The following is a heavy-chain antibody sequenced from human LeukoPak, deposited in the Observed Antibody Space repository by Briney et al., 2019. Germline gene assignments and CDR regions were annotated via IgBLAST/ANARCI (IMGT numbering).Heavy chain of an antibody. V-gene: IGHV3-48*03. CDR3: ARGVGSSWPGWFDP. J-gene: IGHJ5*02. CDR1: GFTFSNYE. CDR2: IRHSGRRG. Sequence: GGSLRLSCAASGFTFSNYEGNWVRQAPGQGLEWVAYIRHSGRRGYCAECVKGRFTISRDNAKTSLYLQMNSLRAEDTAVYYCARGVGSSWPGWFDPWGQGTLVTVSS. D-gene: IGHD6-13*01.